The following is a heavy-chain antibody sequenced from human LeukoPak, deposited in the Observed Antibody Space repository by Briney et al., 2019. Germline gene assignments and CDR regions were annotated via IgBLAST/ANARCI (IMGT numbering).Heavy chain of an antibody. J-gene: IGHJ4*02. CDR1: GFTFSTSW. CDR2: INNDGTSP. Sequence: PGGSLRLSCAASGFTFSTSWMHWVRQAPGKGLVWVSRINNDGTSPMYADSVKGRFTISRDNAKNTLFLQMNSLRAEGTAVYYCAAAVKVYACDCWGQGTLVTISS. CDR3: AAAVKVYACDC. V-gene: IGHV3-74*03. D-gene: IGHD2-8*01.